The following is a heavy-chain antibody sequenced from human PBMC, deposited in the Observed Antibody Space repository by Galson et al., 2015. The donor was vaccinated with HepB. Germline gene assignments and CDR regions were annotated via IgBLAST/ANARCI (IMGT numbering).Heavy chain of an antibody. CDR1: GGSISSYY. CDR2: IYYSGST. V-gene: IGHV4-59*01. D-gene: IGHD2-2*01. CDR3: ARGMPPVLAGYYFDY. J-gene: IGHJ4*02. Sequence: LSLTCTVSGGSISSYYWSWIRQPPGKGLEWIGYIYYSGSTNYNPSLKSRVTISVDTSKNQFSLKLISVTAADTAAYYCARGMPPVLAGYYFDYWGQGTLVTVSS.